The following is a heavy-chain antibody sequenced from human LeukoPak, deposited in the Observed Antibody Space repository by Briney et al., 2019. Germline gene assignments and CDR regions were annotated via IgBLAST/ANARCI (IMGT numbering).Heavy chain of an antibody. CDR3: ATARPCLGDTAMLDYYYDGMDV. D-gene: IGHD5-18*01. J-gene: IGHJ6*02. CDR1: GGSISSYY. Sequence: PSETLSLTCTVSGGSISSYYWSWIRQPPGKGLEWIGYIYYSGSTKYNPSLKSRVTISVDASKNQFSLKLSSVTAADTAVYYCATARPCLGDTAMLDYYYDGMDVGGQGTTVTVS. V-gene: IGHV4-59*01. CDR2: IYYSGST.